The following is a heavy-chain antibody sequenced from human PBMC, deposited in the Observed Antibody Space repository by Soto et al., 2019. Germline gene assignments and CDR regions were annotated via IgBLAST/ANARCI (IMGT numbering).Heavy chain of an antibody. D-gene: IGHD3-16*01. Sequence: ASVKVSCKTSGYTFTTYDINWVRQATGQGLEWMGWINPNADKTGFAQKFQGRVTMTRDTSINTVYMELNNLRSEDTAVYYCARQRRGTWYYFDHWGQGT. CDR1: GYTFTTYD. CDR3: ARQRRGTWYYFDH. CDR2: INPNADKT. J-gene: IGHJ4*02. V-gene: IGHV1-8*01.